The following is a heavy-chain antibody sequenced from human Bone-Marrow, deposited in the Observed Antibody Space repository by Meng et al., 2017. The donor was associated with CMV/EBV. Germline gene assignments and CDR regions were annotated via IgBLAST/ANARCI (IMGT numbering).Heavy chain of an antibody. CDR3: ARALEYMILAFDI. V-gene: IGHV4-39*07. D-gene: IGHD3-22*01. CDR1: GGSISSSSYY. CDR2: IYYSGST. Sequence: GSLRLSCTVSGGSISSSSYYWGWIRQPPGKGLEWIGSIYYSGSTYYNPSLKSRVTISVDTSQNQFSLKLSSVTAADTAVYYCARALEYMILAFDIWGQGTMVTVSS. J-gene: IGHJ3*02.